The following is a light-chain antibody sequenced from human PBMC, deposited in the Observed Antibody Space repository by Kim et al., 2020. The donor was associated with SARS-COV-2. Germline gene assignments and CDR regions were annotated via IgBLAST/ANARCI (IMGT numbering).Light chain of an antibody. CDR2: GAT. CDR1: QSVSRSN. V-gene: IGKV3-20*01. J-gene: IGKJ1*01. Sequence: EIVLTQSPGTLSLSPGESATLSCRASQSVSRSNLAWYQQKPGQAPRLLIYGATSGATGIPDRFSGSGSGTDFTLTISRLEPEDFAVYYCLQFGSSPRTFGQGTKVDIK. CDR3: LQFGSSPRT.